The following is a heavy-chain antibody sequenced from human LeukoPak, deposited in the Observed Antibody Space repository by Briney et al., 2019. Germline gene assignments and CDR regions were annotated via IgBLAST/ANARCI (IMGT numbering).Heavy chain of an antibody. CDR3: ATYTRHCSGGTCYSIDY. Sequence: SETLSLTCTVSGGSISSYYWSWIRQPPGKGLEWIGYIYYSGSTNYNPSLKSRVTISVDTSKNQFSLKLSSVTAADTATYYCATYTRHCSGGTCYSIDYWGQGTLVTVSS. CDR2: IYYSGST. J-gene: IGHJ4*02. D-gene: IGHD2-15*01. V-gene: IGHV4-59*08. CDR1: GGSISSYY.